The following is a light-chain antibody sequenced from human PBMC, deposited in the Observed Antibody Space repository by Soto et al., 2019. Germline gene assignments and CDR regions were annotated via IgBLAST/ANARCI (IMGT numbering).Light chain of an antibody. CDR3: LQHNDYPRT. V-gene: IGKV1-17*01. CDR2: EAS. Sequence: DIQMTQSPSSLSASVGDRVTISCRASQGINNDLGWYQQKPGKAPKRLIYEASTLQSGVPSRFSGSGSGTEFTLTISSLQPGDFATYYCLQHNDYPRTFGGGTQVAIK. J-gene: IGKJ4*01. CDR1: QGINND.